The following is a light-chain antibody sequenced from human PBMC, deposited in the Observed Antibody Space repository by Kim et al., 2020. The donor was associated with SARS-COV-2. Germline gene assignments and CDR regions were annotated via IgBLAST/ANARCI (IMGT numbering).Light chain of an antibody. V-gene: IGKV3-11*01. J-gene: IGKJ5*01. CDR2: EAS. CDR3: QQRVS. CDR1: QGVSNY. Sequence: EIVLWQSPGTLSLSPGDRATLSCRASQGVSNYLAWYQQKPGQAPRLLIYEASKRAAGIPARFSGSGSGTDFTLTISRLEPGDSAVYFCQQRVSFGQGTRLESK.